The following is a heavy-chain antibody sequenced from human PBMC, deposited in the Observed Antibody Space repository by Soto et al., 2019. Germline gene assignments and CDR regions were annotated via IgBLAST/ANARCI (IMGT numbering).Heavy chain of an antibody. CDR3: ARGYYDYFWGSYRPHYYYYGMDV. Sequence: QVQLVQSGAEVKKPGSSVKVSCKASGGTFSSYAISWVRQAPGQGLEWMGGIIPIFGTANYEQKFQGRVTSTADKSTSTAYMELSSLRSEDTAVYYCARGYYDYFWGSYRPHYYYYGMDVWGQGTTVTVSS. J-gene: IGHJ6*02. CDR2: IIPIFGTA. D-gene: IGHD3-16*02. CDR1: GGTFSSYA. V-gene: IGHV1-69*06.